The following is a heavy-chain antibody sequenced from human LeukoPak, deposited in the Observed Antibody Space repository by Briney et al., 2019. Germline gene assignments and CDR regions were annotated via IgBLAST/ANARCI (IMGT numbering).Heavy chain of an antibody. CDR1: GGSFSGYY. J-gene: IGHJ3*02. D-gene: IGHD6-19*01. CDR2: INHSGST. V-gene: IGHV4-34*01. Sequence: SETLSLTCAVYGGSFSGYYWSWIRQPPGKGLEWIGEINHSGSTNYNPSLKSRVTISVDTSKDQFSLKLSSVTAADTAVYYCARGRQQWLVGGYKGAFDIWGQGTMGNGSS. CDR3: ARGRQQWLVGGYKGAFDI.